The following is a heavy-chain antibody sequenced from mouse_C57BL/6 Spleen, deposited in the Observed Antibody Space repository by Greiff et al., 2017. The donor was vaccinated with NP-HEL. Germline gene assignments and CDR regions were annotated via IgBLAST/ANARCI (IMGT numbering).Heavy chain of an antibody. V-gene: IGHV1-82*01. Sequence: VQLQQSGPELVKPGASVKISCKASGYAFSSSWMNWVKQRPGKGLEWIGRIYPGDGDTNYNGKFKGKATLTADKSSSTAYMQLSSLTSEDSAVYFCASQSSYYYGSSPYYFDYWGQGTTLTVSS. CDR2: IYPGDGDT. CDR3: ASQSSYYYGSSPYYFDY. CDR1: GYAFSSSW. D-gene: IGHD1-1*01. J-gene: IGHJ2*01.